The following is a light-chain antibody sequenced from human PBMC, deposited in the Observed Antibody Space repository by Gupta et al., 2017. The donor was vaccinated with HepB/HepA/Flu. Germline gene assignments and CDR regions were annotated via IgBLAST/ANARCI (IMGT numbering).Light chain of an antibody. Sequence: EMVLTQSPGTLSLSLGERATLSCRASQSVSSSYLAWYQQKPGQAPRLIIYGSSSRATGIPDRFSSSGSGTDFTLTISRLEPEDFAVYYCQQYGSSPTFGQGTRLEIK. CDR1: QSVSSSY. J-gene: IGKJ5*01. V-gene: IGKV3-20*01. CDR2: GSS. CDR3: QQYGSSPT.